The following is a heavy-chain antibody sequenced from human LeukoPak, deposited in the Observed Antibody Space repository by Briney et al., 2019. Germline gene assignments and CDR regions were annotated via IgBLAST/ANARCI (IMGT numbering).Heavy chain of an antibody. Sequence: AGGSLRLSCAASGFSFSSYAMSWVRQAPGKGLEWVSAISGSGGSTNYADSVKGRFTISRDNSKNTLYLQMNSLRAEDTAVYYCAVTGYSSRSPNVWGQGTMVTVSS. V-gene: IGHV3-23*01. CDR3: AVTGYSSRSPNV. D-gene: IGHD6-13*01. CDR2: ISGSGGST. J-gene: IGHJ3*01. CDR1: GFSFSSYA.